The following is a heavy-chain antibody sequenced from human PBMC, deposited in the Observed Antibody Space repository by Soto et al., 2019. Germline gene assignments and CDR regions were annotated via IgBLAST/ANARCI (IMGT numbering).Heavy chain of an antibody. CDR1: GFTFSGHC. V-gene: IGHV3-30*18. Sequence: GGSLRLSCAASGFTFSGHCIHWVRQAPCKGLEWVALITSDGINKYYADSVKGRVTISRDNSKKTLYLQMNSLRVEDTAVYYCANRGFCSDTTCYCLHFDYWGQGTLVTVSS. CDR2: ITSDGINK. D-gene: IGHD2-2*01. CDR3: ANRGFCSDTTCYCLHFDY. J-gene: IGHJ4*02.